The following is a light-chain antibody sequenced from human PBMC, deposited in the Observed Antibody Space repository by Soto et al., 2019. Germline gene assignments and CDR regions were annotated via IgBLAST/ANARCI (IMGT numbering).Light chain of an antibody. CDR2: GAS. Sequence: ENVLPQSPGTLSLSPGERATLSCRASQSVSSSHLAWYQQKPGQSPRLLMYGASRRATGIPDRFSGSGSGTDFTLAISRLEHEDFAVDYCQQYGSSPQTFGEGTKLEIK. V-gene: IGKV3-20*01. CDR1: QSVSSSH. CDR3: QQYGSSPQT. J-gene: IGKJ2*01.